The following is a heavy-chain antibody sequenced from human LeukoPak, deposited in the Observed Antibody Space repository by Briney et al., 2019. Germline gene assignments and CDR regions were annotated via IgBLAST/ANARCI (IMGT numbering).Heavy chain of an antibody. V-gene: IGHV3-7*03. CDR2: IKQDGSEK. CDR1: GFTFSGYW. D-gene: IGHD6-19*01. CDR3: ARDRDWYSFDS. Sequence: GSLRLSCTASGFTFSGYWMDWVRQAPGKGLEWVANIKQDGSEKYYVDSVKGRFTISRDNAKNSLYLQMNSLRAEDTAVYYCARDRDWYSFDSWGQGTLVTVSS. J-gene: IGHJ4*02.